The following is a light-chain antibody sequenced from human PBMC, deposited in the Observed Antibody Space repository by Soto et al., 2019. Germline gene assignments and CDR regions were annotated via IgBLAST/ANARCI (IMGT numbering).Light chain of an antibody. CDR2: GVS. J-gene: IGKJ1*01. V-gene: IGKV3-20*01. CDR3: QQYGSSGT. Sequence: EIVMTQSPGTLSLSPGERATLSCRASQSVSSSYLAWYQQKPGQAPRLLVYGVSSRATGIPDRFSGSGSGTDFTLTITRLEPEDFAVYYCQQYGSSGTFGQGTKVDIK. CDR1: QSVSSSY.